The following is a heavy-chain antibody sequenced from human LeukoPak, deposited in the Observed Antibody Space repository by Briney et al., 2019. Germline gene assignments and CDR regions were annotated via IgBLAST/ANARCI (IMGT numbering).Heavy chain of an antibody. CDR2: IYYSGST. V-gene: IGHV4-39*07. CDR3: ARDTPPHDAFDI. Sequence: NPSETLSLTCTVSGGSISSYYWGWIRQPPGKGLEWIGSIYYSGSTYYNPSLKSRVTISVDTSKNQFSLKLSSVTAADTAVYYCARDTPPHDAFDIWGQGTLVTVSS. CDR1: GGSISSYY. J-gene: IGHJ3*02.